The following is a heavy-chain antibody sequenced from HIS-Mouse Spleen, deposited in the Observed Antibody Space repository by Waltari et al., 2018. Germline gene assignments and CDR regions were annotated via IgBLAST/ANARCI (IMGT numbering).Heavy chain of an antibody. V-gene: IGHV1-69*04. CDR3: ARGARIAARPYYYYGMDV. CDR2: IIPSLGIA. Sequence: QVQLVQSGAEVKKPGSSVKVSCKASGGTFSSYAISWVRQAPGQGLEWMGRIIPSLGIANYAQKFQGRVTITADKSTSTAYMELSSLRAEDTAVYYCARGARIAARPYYYYGMDVWGQGTTVTVSS. J-gene: IGHJ6*02. D-gene: IGHD6-6*01. CDR1: GGTFSSYA.